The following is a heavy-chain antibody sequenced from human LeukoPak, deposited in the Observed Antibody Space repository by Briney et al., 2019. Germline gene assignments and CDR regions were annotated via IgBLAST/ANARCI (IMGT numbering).Heavy chain of an antibody. CDR2: ISYDGSSK. CDR1: GFTFSSYA. J-gene: IGHJ5*02. Sequence: GGSLRLSCAASGFTFSSYAIHWVRQAPGKGLEWVTFISYDGSSKSYADSVKGRFTISRDNSKNTLYLQMNSLRVEDAAVYYCAREYYDSGSYPGSRGGPFDPWGQGTLVTVSS. CDR3: AREYYDSGSYPGSRGGPFDP. V-gene: IGHV3-30-3*01. D-gene: IGHD3-10*01.